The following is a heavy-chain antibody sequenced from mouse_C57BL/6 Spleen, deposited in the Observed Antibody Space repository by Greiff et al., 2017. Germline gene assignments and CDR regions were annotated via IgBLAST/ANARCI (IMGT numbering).Heavy chain of an antibody. V-gene: IGHV3-8*01. Sequence: VQLKQSGPGLAKPSQTLSLTCSVTGYSITSDYWNWIRKFPGNKLEYMGYISYSGSTYYNPSLKSRISITRDTSKNQYYLQLNSVTTEDTATYYCARGDYGSTHWYFDVWGTGTTVTVSS. CDR3: ARGDYGSTHWYFDV. CDR1: GYSITSDY. J-gene: IGHJ1*03. CDR2: ISYSGST. D-gene: IGHD1-1*01.